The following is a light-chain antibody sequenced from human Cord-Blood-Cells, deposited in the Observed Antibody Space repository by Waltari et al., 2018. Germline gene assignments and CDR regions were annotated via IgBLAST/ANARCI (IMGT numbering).Light chain of an antibody. J-gene: IGKJ2*03. Sequence: EIVLTQSPATLSLSLWERATLSCRASQSVSSYLAWYQQKPSQAPRLLIYDASNRATGIPARFSGSGSGTDFTLTISSLEPEDFAVYYCQQRSNWPRSFGQGTKLEIK. CDR1: QSVSSY. V-gene: IGKV3-11*01. CDR2: DAS. CDR3: QQRSNWPRS.